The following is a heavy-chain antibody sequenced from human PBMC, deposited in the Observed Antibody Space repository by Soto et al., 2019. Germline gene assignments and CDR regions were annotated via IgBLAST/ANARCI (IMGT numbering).Heavy chain of an antibody. V-gene: IGHV3-15*07. D-gene: IGHD3-3*01. CDR2: IKSKTDGGTT. J-gene: IGHJ4*02. CDR1: GFTFSNAW. Sequence: ESGGGLVKPGGSLRLSCAASGFTFSNAWMNWVRQAPGKGLEWVGRIKSKTDGGTTDYAAPVKGRFTISRDDSKNTLYLQMNSLKTEDTAVYYCTTEYYDFWSGYRFDYWGQGTLVTVSS. CDR3: TTEYYDFWSGYRFDY.